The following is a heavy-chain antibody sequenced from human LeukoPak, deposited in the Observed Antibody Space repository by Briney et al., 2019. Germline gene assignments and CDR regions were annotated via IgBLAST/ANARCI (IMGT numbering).Heavy chain of an antibody. J-gene: IGHJ4*02. V-gene: IGHV3-74*01. Sequence: GGSLRLSCAVSGLTFSDYWMHWVRQAPGKGLVWVSRISNDGTSTSYADSVKGRFTISRDNAKNSLYLQMSSLRAEDTAVYYCARVRSAFDYWGQGTLVTVSS. CDR3: ARVRSAFDY. CDR1: GLTFSDYW. CDR2: ISNDGTST.